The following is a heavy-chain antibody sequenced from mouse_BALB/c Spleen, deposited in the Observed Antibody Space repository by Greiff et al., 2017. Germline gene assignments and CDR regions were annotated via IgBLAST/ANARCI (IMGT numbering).Heavy chain of an antibody. J-gene: IGHJ3*01. CDR3: VRDDYDGRKFAY. V-gene: IGHV2-9-2*01. D-gene: IGHD2-4*01. CDR1: VPLNSYD. CDR2: IWTGGGN. Sequence: GLRPGLVAPLPSLFINRPFPGVPLNSYDIKRIRQPPGKGLDWAGVIWTGGGNNYNSAFMARLSISKDNSKSQVFLKMNSLQTDDTAIYYCVRDDYDGRKFAYWGQGTLVTVSA.